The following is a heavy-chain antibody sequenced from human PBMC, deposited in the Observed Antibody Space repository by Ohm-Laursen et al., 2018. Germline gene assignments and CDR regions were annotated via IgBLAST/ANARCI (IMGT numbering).Heavy chain of an antibody. CDR3: ARGVAGATGKGDY. D-gene: IGHD5-12*01. J-gene: IGHJ4*02. CDR2: ISSSSSYI. V-gene: IGHV3-21*01. Sequence: SLRLSCAASGFPFSIYTMNWVRQAPGKGLEWVSSISSSSSYIYYADSVKGRFTISRDNAKNSLYLQMNSLRAEDTAVYYCARGVAGATGKGDYWGQGTLVTVSS. CDR1: GFPFSIYT.